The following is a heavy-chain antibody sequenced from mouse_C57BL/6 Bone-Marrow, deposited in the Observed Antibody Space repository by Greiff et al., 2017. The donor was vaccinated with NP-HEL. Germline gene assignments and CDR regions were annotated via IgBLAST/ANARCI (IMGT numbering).Heavy chain of an antibody. CDR2: IDPENGDT. CDR3: TRFDYDEAYFDY. CDR1: GFNIKDDY. Sequence: EVQLQQSGAELVRPGASVKLSCTASGFNIKDDYMHWVKQRPEQGLEWIGWIDPENGDTEYASKFQGKATITADTSSNTAYLQLSSLTSEDTAVYYCTRFDYDEAYFDYWGQGTTLTVSS. J-gene: IGHJ2*01. V-gene: IGHV14-4*01. D-gene: IGHD2-4*01.